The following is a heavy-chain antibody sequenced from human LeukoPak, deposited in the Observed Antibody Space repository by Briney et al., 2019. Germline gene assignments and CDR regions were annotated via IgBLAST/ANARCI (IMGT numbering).Heavy chain of an antibody. D-gene: IGHD4-17*01. CDR3: ARDYGDYLDY. V-gene: IGHV3-30*19. CDR1: GFTFSSYG. Sequence: PGRSLRLSCAASGFTFSSYGMHWVRQAPGKGLEWVAVISYDGSNKYYADSVKGRFTISSDNSKNTLYLQMNSLRAEDTAVYYCARDYGDYLDYWGQGTLVTVSS. J-gene: IGHJ4*02. CDR2: ISYDGSNK.